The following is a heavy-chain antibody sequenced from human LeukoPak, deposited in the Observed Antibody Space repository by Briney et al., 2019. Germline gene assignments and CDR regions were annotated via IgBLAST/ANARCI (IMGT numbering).Heavy chain of an antibody. CDR3: ARRRDLYSGSYYPFDY. J-gene: IGHJ4*02. CDR2: IYPGDSDA. Sequence: GESLKISCKGSGYSFTSYWIGWVRQMPGKGLEWMGIIYPGDSDARYSPSFQGQVTISANKSISTAYLQWSSLKASDTAMYYCARRRDLYSGSYYPFDYWGQGTLVTVSS. CDR1: GYSFTSYW. D-gene: IGHD1-26*01. V-gene: IGHV5-51*01.